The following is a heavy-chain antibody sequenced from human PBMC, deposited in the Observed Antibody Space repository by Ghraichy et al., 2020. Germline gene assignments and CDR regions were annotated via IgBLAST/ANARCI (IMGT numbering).Heavy chain of an antibody. CDR2: INRSGST. Sequence: ESLNISCAVYSGSFSDYQWSWIRQPPGKGLEWIGKINRSGSTNYNPSLKSRVTMSMDTSKNQFSLKLSSVIAADTAVYYCARIPNRNCSSMSCLRYYFDYWGQGTLVTVSS. V-gene: IGHV4-34*01. J-gene: IGHJ4*02. CDR1: SGSFSDYQ. D-gene: IGHD2-2*01. CDR3: ARIPNRNCSSMSCLRYYFDY.